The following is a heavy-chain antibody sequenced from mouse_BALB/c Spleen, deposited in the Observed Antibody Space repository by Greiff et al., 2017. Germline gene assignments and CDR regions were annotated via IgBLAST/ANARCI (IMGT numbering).Heavy chain of an antibody. CDR3: ARVRGSSLDY. Sequence: EVQLVESGGGLVKPGGSLKLSCAASGFTFSDYYMYWVRQTPEKRLEWVATISDGGSYTYYPDSVKGRFTISRDNAKNNLYLQMSSLKSEDTAMYYCARVRGSSLDYGGQGTTLTVSS. CDR2: ISDGGSYT. J-gene: IGHJ2*01. CDR1: GFTFSDYY. V-gene: IGHV5-4*02. D-gene: IGHD1-1*01.